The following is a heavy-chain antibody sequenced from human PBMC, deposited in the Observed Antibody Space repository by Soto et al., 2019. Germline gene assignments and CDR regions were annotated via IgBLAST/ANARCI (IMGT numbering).Heavy chain of an antibody. Sequence: SVKVTCKACGGTFSSYAISWVLQAPEQGLEWMGGIIPIFGTANYAQKFQGRVTITADKSTSTAYMELSSLRSEDTAVYYCAMRPIKGVVVVAASWDYWGQGTLVTVSS. D-gene: IGHD2-15*01. CDR2: IIPIFGTA. CDR1: GGTFSSYA. V-gene: IGHV1-69*06. CDR3: AMRPIKGVVVVAASWDY. J-gene: IGHJ4*02.